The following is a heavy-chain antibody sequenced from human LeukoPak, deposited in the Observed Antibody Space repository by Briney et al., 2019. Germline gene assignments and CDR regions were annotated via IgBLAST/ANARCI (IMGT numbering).Heavy chain of an antibody. CDR2: FDPEEGKT. CDR3: ATTVRPVVVISAFDI. V-gene: IGHV1-24*01. J-gene: IGHJ3*02. CDR1: GYTLTELS. Sequence: GASVKVSCKVSGYTLTELSMHWVRQAPGKGREWMGGFDPEEGKTNYAQKFQGRVTMTEDTYTDTAYMELRSLRSEDTAVYYCATTVRPVVVISAFDIWGQGTMVTVSS. D-gene: IGHD3-22*01.